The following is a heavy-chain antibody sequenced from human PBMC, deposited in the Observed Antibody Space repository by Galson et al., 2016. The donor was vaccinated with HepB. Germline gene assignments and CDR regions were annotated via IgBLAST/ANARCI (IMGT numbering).Heavy chain of an antibody. Sequence: QSGAEVKKPGESLRISCKGSGYSFTTYWISWVRQMPGKGLEWMGKIDPVDSHTNYSPSFQGHVTISADKSISTAYLQWSSLKASDTAVYYCARQRATVVTRDFDYWGQGILVTVSS. V-gene: IGHV5-10-1*01. CDR1: GYSFTTYW. CDR3: ARQRATVVTRDFDY. D-gene: IGHD4-23*01. CDR2: IDPVDSHT. J-gene: IGHJ4*02.